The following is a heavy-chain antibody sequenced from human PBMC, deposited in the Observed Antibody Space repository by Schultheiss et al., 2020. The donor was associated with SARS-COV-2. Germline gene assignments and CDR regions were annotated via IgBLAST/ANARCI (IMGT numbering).Heavy chain of an antibody. CDR2: IDHSGST. CDR1: GGSFSGCY. D-gene: IGHD5-18*01. CDR3: ARRQGAMVNVYYYGMDV. Sequence: SETLSLTCAVYGGSFSGCYWSWIRQPPGKGLEWIGEIDHSGSTNYNPSLKSRVTISVDTSKNQFSLKVSSVTAADTAVYYCARRQGAMVNVYYYGMDVWGQGTTVTVSS. V-gene: IGHV4-34*01. J-gene: IGHJ6*02.